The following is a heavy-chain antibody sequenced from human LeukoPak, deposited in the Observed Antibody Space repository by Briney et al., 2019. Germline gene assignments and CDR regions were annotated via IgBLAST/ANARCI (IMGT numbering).Heavy chain of an antibody. CDR1: GGSISSYY. CDR2: IYTSGST. V-gene: IGHV4-4*07. J-gene: IGHJ6*02. Sequence: SETLSLTCTVSGGSISSYYWSWIRQPAGKGLEWIGRIYTSGSTNYNPSLKSRVTMSVDTSKNQFSLKLSSVTAADTAVYYCARARYSSSWSKDTMDVWGHGTTVTVSS. D-gene: IGHD6-13*01. CDR3: ARARYSSSWSKDTMDV.